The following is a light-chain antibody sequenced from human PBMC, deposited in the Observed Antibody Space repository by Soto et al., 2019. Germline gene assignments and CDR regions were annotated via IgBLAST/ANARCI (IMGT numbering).Light chain of an antibody. CDR1: QSVSSN. Sequence: EIVMTQSPATLSVSPGERATLSCRASQSVSSNLAWYQQKPGQAPRVVIYGASTRATGIPARFSGSGSGTEFTLTISRLQSEDFAVYYCQQYNDWPLTFGGGTKVEV. V-gene: IGKV3-15*01. CDR2: GAS. CDR3: QQYNDWPLT. J-gene: IGKJ4*01.